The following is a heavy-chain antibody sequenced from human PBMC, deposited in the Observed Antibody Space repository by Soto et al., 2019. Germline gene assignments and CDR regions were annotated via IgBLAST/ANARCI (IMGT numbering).Heavy chain of an antibody. Sequence: PSETLSLTCTVSGGSISSGGYYWTWIRHHPGKGLEWIGYIYYSGSTYYNPSLKSRVTISVDASKNQFSLKLSSVTAADTAVYYCPRAKYSYASGKDGMDVCGQGTTVTVSS. CDR1: GGSISSGGYY. V-gene: IGHV4-31*03. CDR3: PRAKYSYASGKDGMDV. CDR2: IYYSGST. D-gene: IGHD3-10*01. J-gene: IGHJ6*02.